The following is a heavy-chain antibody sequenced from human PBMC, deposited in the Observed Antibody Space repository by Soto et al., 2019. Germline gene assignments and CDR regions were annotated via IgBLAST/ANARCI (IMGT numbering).Heavy chain of an antibody. J-gene: IGHJ6*03. D-gene: IGHD2-2*01. CDR3: ASLLGYCSSTSCYYYYYYMDV. Sequence: SETLSLTCTVSGGSISSSSYYWGWIRQPPGKGLEWIGSIYYSGSTYYNPSLKSRVTISVDTSKNQFSLKLSSVTAADTAVYYCASLLGYCSSTSCYYYYYYMDVWGKGTTVT. V-gene: IGHV4-39*01. CDR1: GGSISSSSYY. CDR2: IYYSGST.